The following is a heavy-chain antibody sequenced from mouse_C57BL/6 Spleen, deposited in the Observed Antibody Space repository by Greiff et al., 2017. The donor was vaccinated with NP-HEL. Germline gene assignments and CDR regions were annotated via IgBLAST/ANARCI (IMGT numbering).Heavy chain of an antibody. CDR3: ARSNYYGSSSMDWYFDV. V-gene: IGHV1-26*01. CDR1: GYTFTDYY. J-gene: IGHJ1*03. CDR2: INPNNGGT. D-gene: IGHD1-1*01. Sequence: EVQLQQPGPELVKPGASVKISCKASGYTFTDYYMNWVKQSHGKSLEWIGDINPNNGGTSYNQKFKGKATLTVDKSSSTAYMELRILTSEDSAVYYCARSNYYGSSSMDWYFDVWGTGTTVTVSS.